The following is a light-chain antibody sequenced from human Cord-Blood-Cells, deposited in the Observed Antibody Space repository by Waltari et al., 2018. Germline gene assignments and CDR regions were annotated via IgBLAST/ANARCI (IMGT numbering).Light chain of an antibody. J-gene: IGLJ3*02. CDR2: DVS. V-gene: IGLV2-14*01. CDR1: SSYVGGYNY. Sequence: QSALTQPASVSGSPGQSITISCTGTSSYVGGYNYVSWSQQHPGQAPKLMIYDVSNRPSGVSNRFSGSKSGNTASLTISGLQAEDEADYYCSSYTSSSTLAFGGGTKLTVL. CDR3: SSYTSSSTLA.